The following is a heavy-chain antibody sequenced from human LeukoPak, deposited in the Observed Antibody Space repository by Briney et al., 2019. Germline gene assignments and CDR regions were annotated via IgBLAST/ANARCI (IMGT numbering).Heavy chain of an antibody. CDR2: MQYDGSEE. CDR1: GFSFSTYG. D-gene: IGHD2-2*01. V-gene: IGHV3-30*02. J-gene: IGHJ4*02. Sequence: GGSLRLSCAASGFSFSTYGMHWVRQAPGKGLEWVTFMQYDGSEEYYADSVNGRFTISRDNSKNTLYLQMDSLRGEDTAVYYCAGKAAAYYFVYWGQGTLVTVSS. CDR3: AGKAAAYYFVY.